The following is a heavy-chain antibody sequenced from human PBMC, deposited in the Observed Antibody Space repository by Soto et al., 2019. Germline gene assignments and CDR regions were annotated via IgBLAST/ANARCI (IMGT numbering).Heavy chain of an antibody. CDR1: GFIFRSYA. CDR3: AKAGVGGFRGWDTFNWFDS. V-gene: IGHV3-23*01. D-gene: IGHD5-18*01. J-gene: IGHJ5*01. CDR2: ISGSGDST. Sequence: EVQLLESGGGLVQPGGSLRLSCAASGFIFRSYAMNWVRQAPGKGLERVSGISGSGDSTYYADAVKGRFTISRDNAKNTLFLQMNSLRDDDTAVYYCAKAGVGGFRGWDTFNWFDSWPGNPGHRLL.